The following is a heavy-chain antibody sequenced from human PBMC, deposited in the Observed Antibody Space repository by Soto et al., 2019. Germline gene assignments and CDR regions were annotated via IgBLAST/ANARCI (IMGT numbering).Heavy chain of an antibody. CDR3: ARERASWGLTGYEKIGMYV. V-gene: IGHV4-30-4*01. D-gene: IGHD3-9*01. Sequence: PSETLSLTCTVSGGSISSGDYYWSWIRQPPGKGLEWIGYIYYSGSTYYNPSLKSRVTISVYTSKNQFSLKLSSATAADTAVYYCARERASWGLTGYEKIGMYVWGQGTTVTVSS. CDR1: GGSISSGDYY. CDR2: IYYSGST. J-gene: IGHJ6*02.